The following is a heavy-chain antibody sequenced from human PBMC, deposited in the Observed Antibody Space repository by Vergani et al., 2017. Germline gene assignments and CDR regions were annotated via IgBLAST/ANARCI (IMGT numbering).Heavy chain of an antibody. Sequence: QVQLVESGGGVVQPGRSLRVSCAGSGFTFTNYDMHWVRQAPGKGLEWVAVISIDGSITHHGDSVKGRVTITRDNSKNPLYLQMTSLRGDDTAICYCGRDAVKGKPDVVDIWGQGTMFTVSS. CDR1: GFTFTNYD. V-gene: IGHV3-30*19. CDR2: ISIDGSIT. J-gene: IGHJ3*02. CDR3: GRDAVKGKPDVVDI.